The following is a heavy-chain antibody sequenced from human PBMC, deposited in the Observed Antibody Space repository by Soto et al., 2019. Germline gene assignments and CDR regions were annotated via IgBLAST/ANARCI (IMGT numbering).Heavy chain of an antibody. CDR2: IYTSGNT. V-gene: IGHV4-4*07. D-gene: IGHD4-17*01. CDR3: ARDHNGDKGRPFDP. J-gene: IGHJ5*02. Sequence: PSLNCTVSGGSISNYYWSWIRQPAGKGLEWIGRIYTSGNTNYNPSLKGRVTMSVDMSKNQFSLKLSSVAAADTAVYYCARDHNGDKGRPFDPWGQGTLGPVYS. CDR1: GGSISNYY.